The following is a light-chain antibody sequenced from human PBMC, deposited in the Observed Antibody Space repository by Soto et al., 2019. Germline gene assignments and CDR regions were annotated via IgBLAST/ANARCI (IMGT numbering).Light chain of an antibody. CDR2: GAS. J-gene: IGKJ5*01. CDR3: QQYNNWGIT. V-gene: IGKV3-15*01. CDR1: QSVSSN. Sequence: EIVMTQSPATLSVSPGESATLSCRASQSVSSNLAWYQQKPGQPPRLIIYGASTRATGIPARFSGSGSGTEFTLTISRLQSEDFAVYYCQQYNNWGITFGQGTRLEIK.